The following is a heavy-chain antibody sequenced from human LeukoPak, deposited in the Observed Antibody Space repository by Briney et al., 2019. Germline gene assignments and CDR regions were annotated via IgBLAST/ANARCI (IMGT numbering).Heavy chain of an antibody. CDR1: GGSIIGSTPY. J-gene: IGHJ4*02. V-gene: IGHV4-39*01. D-gene: IGHD3-22*01. CDR3: ARGYDC. Sequence: SEALSPTCTVSGGSIIGSTPYWGWIRQPPGKGLDWIGIINYSGSTYYNPSLRSRVTISVDTSKNQFSLKLNSVTASDTAVYYCARGYDCWGQGTLVTVSS. CDR2: INYSGST.